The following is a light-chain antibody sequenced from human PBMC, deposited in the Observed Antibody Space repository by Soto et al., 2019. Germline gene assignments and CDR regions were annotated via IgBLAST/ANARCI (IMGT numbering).Light chain of an antibody. CDR2: KAS. J-gene: IGKJ1*01. CDR3: QHYNSYSEA. V-gene: IGKV1-5*03. Sequence: IQMTQSPSTLSGSVGDRVTITCRASQTISSWLAWYQQKPGKAPKLLIYKASTLKSGVPSRFSGSGSGTEFPLTISSLQPDDFATYYFQHYNSYSEAFGQGTKVELK. CDR1: QTISSW.